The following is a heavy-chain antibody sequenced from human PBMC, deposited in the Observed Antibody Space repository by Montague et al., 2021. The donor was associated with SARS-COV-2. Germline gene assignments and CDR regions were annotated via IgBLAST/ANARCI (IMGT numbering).Heavy chain of an antibody. CDR1: GDSISTSTW. V-gene: IGHV4-4*02. D-gene: IGHD6-13*01. Sequence: SETLSLTCRVSGDSISTSTWWTWVRQTPGEGLEWIGEIFHSGTINYNPSLKSRVSISVDKSNNQFSLRLSSLIAADTAVCYCATLSRRTAAGTRDYFGLDVWGQGTTVVVSS. J-gene: IGHJ6*02. CDR2: IFHSGTI. CDR3: ATLSRRTAAGTRDYFGLDV.